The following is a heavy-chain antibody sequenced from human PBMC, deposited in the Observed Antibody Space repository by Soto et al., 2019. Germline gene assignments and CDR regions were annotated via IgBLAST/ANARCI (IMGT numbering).Heavy chain of an antibody. CDR3: AKIPHSSSWYLDAFDI. D-gene: IGHD6-13*01. J-gene: IGHJ3*02. Sequence: EVQLLESGGGLVQPGGSLRLSCAASGFTFSSYAMSWVRQAPGKGLEWVSAISGSGGSTYYPDSVKGRFTISRDNSKSTLYLQMNSLRAEDTAVYYCAKIPHSSSWYLDAFDIWGQGTMVTVSS. CDR2: ISGSGGST. CDR1: GFTFSSYA. V-gene: IGHV3-23*01.